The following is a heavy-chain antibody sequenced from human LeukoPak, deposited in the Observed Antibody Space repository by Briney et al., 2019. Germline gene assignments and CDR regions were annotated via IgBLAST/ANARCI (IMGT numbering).Heavy chain of an antibody. CDR3: ARVHSTKSGPYYYYYYMDV. CDR1: EFIFRNYD. CDR2: ISGSGAST. Sequence: TGGTLRLSCVASEFIFRNYDMSWVRQAPGKGLEWVSVISGSGASTHYADSVKGRFTISRDNSKNTLNLQMSGLRAEDTAVYYCARVHSTKSGPYYYYYYMDVWGKGTTVTVSS. D-gene: IGHD2-15*01. J-gene: IGHJ6*03. V-gene: IGHV3-23*01.